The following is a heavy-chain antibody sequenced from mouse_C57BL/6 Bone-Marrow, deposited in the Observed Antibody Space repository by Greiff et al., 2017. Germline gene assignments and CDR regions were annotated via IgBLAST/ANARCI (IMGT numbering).Heavy chain of an antibody. D-gene: IGHD2-14*01. CDR2: ISGGGGNT. CDR1: GFTFSSYT. CDR3: ARRGIGRFAY. J-gene: IGHJ3*01. Sequence: EVKLQESGGGLVKPGGSLKLSCAASGFTFSSYTMSWVRQTPEKRLEWVATISGGGGNTYYPDSVKGRFTISRDNAKNTLYLQMSSLRSEDTALYYCARRGIGRFAYWGQGTLVTVSA. V-gene: IGHV5-9*01.